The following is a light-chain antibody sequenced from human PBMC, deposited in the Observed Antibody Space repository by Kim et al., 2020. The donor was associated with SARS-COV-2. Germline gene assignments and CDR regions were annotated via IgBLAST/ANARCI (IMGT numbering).Light chain of an antibody. CDR3: YSTDSSGNHRV. V-gene: IGLV3-10*01. Sequence: SPVQRARITCSGDALPKKYAYWYQQKSGHVHLLVMYEDSKRPSGIPERFSGSSSGTMATLTISGAQVEDEADYYCYSTDSSGNHRVFGGGTQLTVL. CDR2: EDS. CDR1: ALPKKY. J-gene: IGLJ2*01.